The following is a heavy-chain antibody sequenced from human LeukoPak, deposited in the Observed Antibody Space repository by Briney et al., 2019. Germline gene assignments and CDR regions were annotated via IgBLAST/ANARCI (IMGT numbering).Heavy chain of an antibody. CDR1: GGSINSGSYY. V-gene: IGHV4-61*02. CDR2: IYTSGST. J-gene: IGHJ4*02. D-gene: IGHD5-18*01. Sequence: PSQTLSLTCNVSGGSINSGSYYWSWIRQPAGKGLEWIGRIYTSGSTNYNPSLESRVTMSVDTSKNQFSLKLSSVTAADTAVYYCARDGKDTAMLYYFDYWGQGTLVTVSS. CDR3: ARDGKDTAMLYYFDY.